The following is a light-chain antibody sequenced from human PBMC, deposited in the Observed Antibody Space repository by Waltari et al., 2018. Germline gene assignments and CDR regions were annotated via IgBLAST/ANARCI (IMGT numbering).Light chain of an antibody. CDR3: QSSDINHHGV. CDR1: SGSIVSNY. Sequence: FVLTQTHSVSESPGKPVTISCTRSSGSIVSNYVQWYQQRPGSAPTTVIYQDTRRLAGVPDRFSGSVDKSSNSASLTISGLQTEDAADYYCQSSDINHHGVFGGGTKLTVL. J-gene: IGLJ3*02. V-gene: IGLV6-57*03. CDR2: QDT.